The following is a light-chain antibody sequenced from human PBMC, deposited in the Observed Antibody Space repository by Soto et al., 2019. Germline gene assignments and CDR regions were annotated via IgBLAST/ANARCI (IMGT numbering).Light chain of an antibody. CDR2: DAS. CDR3: QQRSNWPWT. J-gene: IGKJ1*01. CDR1: QSVSSSY. Sequence: EIVLTQSPGTLSLSPGERATLSCRASQSVSSSYLAWYQQKPSQAPRLLIYDASNRATGIPARFSGSGSGTDFTLIISSLEPEDFAVYYCQQRSNWPWTFGQGTKVDIK. V-gene: IGKV3-11*01.